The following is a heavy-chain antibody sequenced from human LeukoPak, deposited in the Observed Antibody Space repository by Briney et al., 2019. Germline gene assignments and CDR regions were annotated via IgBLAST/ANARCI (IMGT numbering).Heavy chain of an antibody. CDR2: INHSGST. CDR3: ASLLDSSGYYSVPDY. J-gene: IGHJ4*02. Sequence: SETLSLTCAVYGGSFSGYYWSWIRQPPGKGLEWIGEINHSGSTNYNPSLKSRVTISVDTPKNQFSLKLSSVTAADTAVYYCASLLDSSGYYSVPDYWGQGTLVTVSS. D-gene: IGHD3-22*01. CDR1: GGSFSGYY. V-gene: IGHV4-34*01.